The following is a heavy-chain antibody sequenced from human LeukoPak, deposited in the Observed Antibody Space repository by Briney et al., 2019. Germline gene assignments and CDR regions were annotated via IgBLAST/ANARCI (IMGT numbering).Heavy chain of an antibody. CDR1: GFTFSSYW. CDR2: INSDGSST. CDR3: ARGGSYSLYYYYMDV. V-gene: IGHV3-74*01. J-gene: IGHJ6*03. D-gene: IGHD1-26*01. Sequence: SGGSLRLSRAASGFTFSSYWMHLVRQAPGKGLVWVSRINSDGSSTSYADSVKGRFTISRDNAKNTLYLQMNSLRAEDTAVYYCARGGSYSLYYYYMDVWGKGTTVTVSS.